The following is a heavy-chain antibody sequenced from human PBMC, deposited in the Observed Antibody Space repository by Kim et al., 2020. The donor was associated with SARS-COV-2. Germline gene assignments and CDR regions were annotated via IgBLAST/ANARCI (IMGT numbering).Heavy chain of an antibody. V-gene: IGHV3-23*01. Sequence: GGSLRLSCAASGFTFSSYAMSWVRQAPGKGLEWVSAISGSGGSTYYADSVKGRFTISRDNSKNTLYLQMNSLRAEDTAVYYCAKGGDVFSGYCHFDYWGQGTMVTVSS. D-gene: IGHD3-9*01. CDR2: ISGSGGST. J-gene: IGHJ4*02. CDR1: GFTFSSYA. CDR3: AKGGDVFSGYCHFDY.